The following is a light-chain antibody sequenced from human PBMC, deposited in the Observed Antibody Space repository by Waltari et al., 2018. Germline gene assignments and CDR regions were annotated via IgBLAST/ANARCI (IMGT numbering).Light chain of an antibody. Sequence: DIQMTQSSSTLSASIGDRVTITCRASQSISSYLAWYQQKPGKAPKLLVYAASSLQSGVPSRFSGSGSGTEFTLTISSLQPEDFASYYCQQLSTYPLTIGGGTKVEIK. CDR2: AAS. CDR3: QQLSTYPLT. V-gene: IGKV1-9*01. CDR1: QSISSY. J-gene: IGKJ4*01.